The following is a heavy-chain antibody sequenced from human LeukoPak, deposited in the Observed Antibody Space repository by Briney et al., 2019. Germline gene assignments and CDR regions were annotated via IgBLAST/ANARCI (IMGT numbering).Heavy chain of an antibody. CDR1: GFTFSSYS. V-gene: IGHV3-21*01. CDR2: ISSSSSYI. Sequence: GGSLRLSCAASGFTFSSYSMNWVRQAPGKGLEWVSSISSSSSYIYYADSVKGRFTISRDNAKNSLYLQMNSLRSKDTAVYYCARDSIAAAGSGNFDYRGQGTLVTVSS. J-gene: IGHJ4*02. CDR3: ARDSIAAAGSGNFDY. D-gene: IGHD6-13*01.